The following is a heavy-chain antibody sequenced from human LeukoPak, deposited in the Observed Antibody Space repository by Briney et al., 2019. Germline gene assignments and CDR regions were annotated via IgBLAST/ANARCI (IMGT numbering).Heavy chain of an antibody. D-gene: IGHD2-2*01. CDR2: INTNTGNP. CDR1: GYTFTSYA. Sequence: GASVKVSCKASGYTFTSYAMNWVRQAPGQGLEWMGWINTNTGNPTYAQGFTGRFVFSLDTSVSTAYLQISSLKAEDTAVYYCARGIVVVPAAHDAFDIWGQGTTVTVSS. CDR3: ARGIVVVPAAHDAFDI. V-gene: IGHV7-4-1*02. J-gene: IGHJ3*02.